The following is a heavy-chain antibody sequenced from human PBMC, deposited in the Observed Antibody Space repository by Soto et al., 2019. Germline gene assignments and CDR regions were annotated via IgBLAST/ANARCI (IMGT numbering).Heavy chain of an antibody. V-gene: IGHV3-30-3*01. Sequence: AGGSLRLSCAASGFTFSSYAMHWVRQAPGKGLEWVAVISYDGSNKYYADSVKGRFTISRDNSKNTLYLQMNSLRAEDTAVYYCARDRVLTSYDILTGFESDYYGMDVWGQGTTVSVSS. CDR2: ISYDGSNK. CDR1: GFTFSSYA. J-gene: IGHJ6*02. CDR3: ARDRVLTSYDILTGFESDYYGMDV. D-gene: IGHD3-9*01.